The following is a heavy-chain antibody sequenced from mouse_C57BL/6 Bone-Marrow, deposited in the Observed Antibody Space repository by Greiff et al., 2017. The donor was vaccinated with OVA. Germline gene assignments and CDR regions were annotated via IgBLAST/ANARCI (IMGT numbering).Heavy chain of an antibody. CDR2: ISSGGSYT. D-gene: IGHD1-1*02. J-gene: IGHJ2*01. CDR3: ARLGVVYFDY. CDR1: GFTFSSYG. V-gene: IGHV5-6*01. Sequence: EVNLVESGGDLVKPGGSLKLSCAASGFTFSSYGMSWVRQTPDKRLEWVATISSGGSYTYYPDSVKGRFTISRDNAKNTLYLQMSSLKSEDTAMYYCARLGVVYFDYWGQGTTLTVSS.